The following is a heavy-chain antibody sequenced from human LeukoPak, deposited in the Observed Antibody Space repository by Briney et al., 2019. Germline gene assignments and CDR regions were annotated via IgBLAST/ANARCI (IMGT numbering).Heavy chain of an antibody. D-gene: IGHD6-13*01. CDR2: ISYDGSNK. V-gene: IGHV3-30*04. Sequence: PGRSLRLSCAASGFTFSSYAMHWVRQAPGKGLEWVAVISYDGSNKYYADSVKGRFTISRDNSKNTLYLQMNSLRAEDTAVYYCASDFWFTSYSSSFFPHEFDYWGQGTLVTVSS. CDR3: ASDFWFTSYSSSFFPHEFDY. J-gene: IGHJ4*02. CDR1: GFTFSSYA.